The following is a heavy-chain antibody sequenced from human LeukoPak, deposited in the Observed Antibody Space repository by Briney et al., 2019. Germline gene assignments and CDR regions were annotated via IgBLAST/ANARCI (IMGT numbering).Heavy chain of an antibody. CDR1: SGSISTSNYY. CDR3: AREPITSGGNDAFDI. V-gene: IGHV4-39*02. CDR2: IFYSGST. Sequence: PSETLSLTCTVSSGSISTSNYYWGWVRQPPGKALEWIGNIFYSGSTYYSPSLKSRVTISLDTSRNQFSLKLNSVTAADTAVFYCAREPITSGGNDAFDIWGQGTMVTVSS. D-gene: IGHD3-16*01. J-gene: IGHJ3*02.